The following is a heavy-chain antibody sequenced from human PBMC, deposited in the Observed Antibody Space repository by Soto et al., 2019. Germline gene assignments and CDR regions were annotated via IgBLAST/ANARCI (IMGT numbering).Heavy chain of an antibody. Sequence: QVQLVESGGGVVQPGRSLRLSCAASGFTFSSYGMHWVRQAPGKGLEWVAVISYDGSNKYYADSVKGRFTISRDNSTNTLYLQMNSLRAEDTAVYYCAKVGSYSSGWYMGDYYYGMDVWGQGTTVTVSS. CDR3: AKVGSYSSGWYMGDYYYGMDV. D-gene: IGHD6-19*01. CDR2: ISYDGSNK. V-gene: IGHV3-30*18. CDR1: GFTFSSYG. J-gene: IGHJ6*02.